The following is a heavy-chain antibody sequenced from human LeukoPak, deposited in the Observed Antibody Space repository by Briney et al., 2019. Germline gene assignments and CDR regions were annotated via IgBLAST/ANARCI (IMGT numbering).Heavy chain of an antibody. Sequence: PGGSLRLSCVASGFSFDDYAMHWVRQAPGKGLEWVSGVSWDGNNIGYADSVKGRVTISRDNAKNSLYLQMNSLRAEDTALYYCGKSTVGRYNYYMDVWGKGTTVTVSS. CDR1: GFSFDDYA. CDR2: VSWDGNNI. D-gene: IGHD3-10*01. CDR3: GKSTVGRYNYYMDV. V-gene: IGHV3-9*01. J-gene: IGHJ6*03.